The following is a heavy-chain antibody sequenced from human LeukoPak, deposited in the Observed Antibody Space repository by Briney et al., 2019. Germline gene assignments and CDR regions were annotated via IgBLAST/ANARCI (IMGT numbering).Heavy chain of an antibody. D-gene: IGHD5-24*01. CDR2: IRSKANSYAT. J-gene: IGHJ3*02. CDR3: TRRDGYFGDAFDI. CDR1: EFTFSGSA. Sequence: GGSLRPSCAASEFTFSGSAMHWVRQASGKGLEWVGRIRSKANSYATAYAASVKGRFTISRDDSKNTAYLQMNSLKTEDTAVYYCTRRDGYFGDAFDIWGQGTMVTVSS. V-gene: IGHV3-73*01.